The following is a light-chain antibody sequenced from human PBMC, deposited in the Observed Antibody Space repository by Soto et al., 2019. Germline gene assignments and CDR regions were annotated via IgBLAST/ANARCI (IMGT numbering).Light chain of an antibody. CDR1: SSDVGGYNF. V-gene: IGLV2-8*01. CDR2: DVS. CDR3: SSYAGTNIPVV. J-gene: IGLJ2*01. Sequence: QSALTQPPSASGSPGQSVTISCTGSSSDVGGYNFVSWYQQHPGKAPKLMIYDVSERPSGVPDRFSGSKSGNTTSLTVSGLQADDEADYYCSSYAGTNIPVVFGGGTKVTVL.